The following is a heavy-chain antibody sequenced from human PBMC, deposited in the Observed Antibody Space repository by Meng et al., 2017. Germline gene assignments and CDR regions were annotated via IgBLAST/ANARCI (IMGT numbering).Heavy chain of an antibody. CDR1: GGSFSGYY. V-gene: IGHV4-34*01. Sequence: ESLKISCAVYGGSFSGYYWSWIRQPPGKGLERIGEINHSGSTNYNPSLKSRVTISVDTSKNQFSLKLSSVTAAETAVYYCARSSLRAKDYWGQGSLVTVSS. J-gene: IGHJ4*02. CDR2: INHSGST. CDR3: ARSSLRAKDY. D-gene: IGHD4/OR15-4a*01.